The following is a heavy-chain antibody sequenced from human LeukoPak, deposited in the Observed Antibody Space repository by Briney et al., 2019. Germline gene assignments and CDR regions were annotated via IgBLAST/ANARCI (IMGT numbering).Heavy chain of an antibody. CDR1: GYTFTRYG. CDR3: AGGSGSYYVTIDY. J-gene: IGHJ4*02. Sequence: ASVKVSCKASGYTFTRYGISWVGQAPGQGLEWMGWISAYNGNTNYAQKLQGSVTMTTDTSTSTAYMELESLAADDTAVYYWAGGSGSYYVTIDYWGQGTLVTVSS. CDR2: ISAYNGNT. D-gene: IGHD1-26*01. V-gene: IGHV1-18*01.